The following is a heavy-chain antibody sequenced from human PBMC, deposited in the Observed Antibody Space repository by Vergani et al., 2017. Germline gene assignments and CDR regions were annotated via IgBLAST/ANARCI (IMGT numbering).Heavy chain of an antibody. D-gene: IGHD3-22*01. V-gene: IGHV4-59*08. Sequence: QVQLQESGPGLVKPSETLSLTCTVSGGSISSYYWSWIRQPPGKGLEWIGYIYYSGSTNYNPSLKSRVTISVDTSKNQFSLKLSSVTAAATAVYYCARHAEGDSSGYYGMDVWGQGTTVTVSS. CDR1: GGSISSYY. CDR2: IYYSGST. CDR3: ARHAEGDSSGYYGMDV. J-gene: IGHJ6*02.